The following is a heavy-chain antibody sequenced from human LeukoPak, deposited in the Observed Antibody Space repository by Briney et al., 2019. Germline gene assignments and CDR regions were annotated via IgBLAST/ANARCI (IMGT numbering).Heavy chain of an antibody. D-gene: IGHD2-15*01. CDR2: ISSSSSYI. V-gene: IGHV3-21*04. CDR3: ARGLLYCSGGSCYQKKYYFDY. J-gene: IGHJ4*02. Sequence: GSLRLSCAASGFTFSSYSMNWVRQAPGKGLEWVSSISSSSSYIYYADSVKGRFTISRDNSKNTLYLQMNSLRAEDTAVYYCARGLLYCSGGSCYQKKYYFDYWGQGTLVTVSS. CDR1: GFTFSSYS.